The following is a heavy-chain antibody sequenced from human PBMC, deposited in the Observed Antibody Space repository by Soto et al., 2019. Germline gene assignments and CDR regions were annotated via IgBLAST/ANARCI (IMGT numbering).Heavy chain of an antibody. V-gene: IGHV3-7*01. CDR2: IKQDGSEK. D-gene: IGHD3-3*01. Sequence: GGSLRLSCAASGFTFDSYWMSWVRQAPGKGLEWVANIKQDGSEKYYVDSVKGRFTISRDNAKNSLYLQMNSLRAEDTAVYYCARGYGLHDYWGQGTLVTVSS. J-gene: IGHJ4*02. CDR3: ARGYGLHDY. CDR1: GFTFDSYW.